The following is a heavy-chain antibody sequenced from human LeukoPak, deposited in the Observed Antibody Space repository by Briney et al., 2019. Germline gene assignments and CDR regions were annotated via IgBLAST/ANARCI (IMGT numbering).Heavy chain of an antibody. CDR3: ARRGVIGYYYDSGGYYFDY. Sequence: PSETLSLTCTVSGGSISSSSYYWGWIRQPPGKGLEWIGSIYYSGSTYYNPSLKSRVTISVDTSKNQFSLKLSSVTAADTAVYYCARRGVIGYYYDSGGYYFDYWGQGTLVTVSS. J-gene: IGHJ4*02. CDR1: GGSISSSSYY. D-gene: IGHD3-22*01. CDR2: IYYSGST. V-gene: IGHV4-39*01.